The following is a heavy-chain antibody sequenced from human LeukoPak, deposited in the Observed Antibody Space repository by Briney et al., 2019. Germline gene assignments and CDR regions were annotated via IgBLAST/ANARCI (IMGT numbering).Heavy chain of an antibody. V-gene: IGHV1-18*01. CDR2: ISAYNGNT. D-gene: IGHD2-2*02. CDR3: AIDTFSPDIVVVPAAITEGDY. Sequence: ASVKVSCKASGYTFTSYGISWVRQAPGQELEWMGWISAYNGNTNYAQKLQGRVTMTTDTSTSTAYMELRSLRSGDTAVYYCAIDTFSPDIVVVPAAITEGDYWGQGTLVTVSS. J-gene: IGHJ4*02. CDR1: GYTFTSYG.